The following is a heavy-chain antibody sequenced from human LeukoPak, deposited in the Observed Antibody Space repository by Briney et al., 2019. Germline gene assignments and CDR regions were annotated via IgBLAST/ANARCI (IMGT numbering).Heavy chain of an antibody. CDR1: GGSVSRGGYY. CDR2: ISDSGGST. J-gene: IGHJ4*02. D-gene: IGHD3-22*01. CDR3: TNLDSGGYYFDPFYFDY. V-gene: IGHV3-23*01. Sequence: PSETLSLTCTVSGGSVSRGGYYWSWVRQAPGKGLEWVSSISDSGGSTYYADSVKGRFTISRDNSKNTLFLQMHTLRAEDTAIYYCTNLDSGGYYFDPFYFDYWGQGTLVTVSS.